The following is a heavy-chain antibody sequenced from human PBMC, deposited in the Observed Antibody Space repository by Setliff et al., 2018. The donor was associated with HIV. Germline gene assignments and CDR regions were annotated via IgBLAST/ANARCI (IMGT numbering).Heavy chain of an antibody. V-gene: IGHV3-7*03. CDR3: ARISSAWYLVDY. CDR2: IKQDGSEK. Sequence: GGSLRLSCAASGFSFSTYWMSWVRQAPGRGLEWVANIKQDGSEKYYMASVRGRFTISRDNAKNSLYLQMNSLRVDDTAVYYCARISSAWYLVDYWGQGTLVTSPQ. CDR1: GFSFSTYW. D-gene: IGHD6-13*01. J-gene: IGHJ4*02.